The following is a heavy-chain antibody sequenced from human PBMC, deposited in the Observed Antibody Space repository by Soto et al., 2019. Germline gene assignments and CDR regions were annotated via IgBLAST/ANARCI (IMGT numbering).Heavy chain of an antibody. D-gene: IGHD3-10*01. CDR1: GGSISSSSYY. CDR3: ARENNVLPGGYFDY. Sequence: SETLSLTCTVSGGSISSSSYYWGWIRQPPGKGLEWIGCIYHSGSTYYSPSLKSRVTISVDRSKNQFSLKLSSVTAADTAVYYCARENNVLPGGYFDYWGQGTLVTVS. J-gene: IGHJ4*02. CDR2: IYHSGST. V-gene: IGHV4-39*07.